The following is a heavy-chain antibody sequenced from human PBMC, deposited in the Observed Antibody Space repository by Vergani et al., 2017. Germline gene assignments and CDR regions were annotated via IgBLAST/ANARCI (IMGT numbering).Heavy chain of an antibody. Sequence: QVQLVQSGAEVKKPGASVKVSCKASGYTFTSYDINWVRQATGQGLEWMGWMNPNSGNTGYAQEFQGRVTMTMNTSIRTAYMELSSLRSGDTAVYSCERGLTGYSSSWYHYYYYMDVWGKGTTVTVSS. CDR3: ERGLTGYSSSWYHYYYYMDV. CDR1: GYTFTSYD. J-gene: IGHJ6*03. CDR2: MNPNSGNT. D-gene: IGHD6-13*01. V-gene: IGHV1-8*01.